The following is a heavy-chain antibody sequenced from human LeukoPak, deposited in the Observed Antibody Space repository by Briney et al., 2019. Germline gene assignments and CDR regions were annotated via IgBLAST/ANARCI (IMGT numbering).Heavy chain of an antibody. J-gene: IGHJ3*02. V-gene: IGHV1-69*13. CDR3: ARDRVVGLGIDNAFDI. D-gene: IGHD2-15*01. Sequence: ASVKVSCKASGGTFSSYAISWVRQAPGQGREWMGGIIHVFGTANYAQKFQGRVTITADESTSTAYMELSSLRSEDTAVYYCARDRVVGLGIDNAFDIWGHGTMVTVSS. CDR2: IIHVFGTA. CDR1: GGTFSSYA.